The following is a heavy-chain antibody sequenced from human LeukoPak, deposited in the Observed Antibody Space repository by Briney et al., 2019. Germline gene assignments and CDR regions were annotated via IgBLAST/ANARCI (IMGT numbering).Heavy chain of an antibody. J-gene: IGHJ4*02. CDR3: ARGTGATGIDF. CDR1: GYTFTSHA. V-gene: IGHV1-3*01. CDR2: IHAGNGNT. Sequence: ASVKVSCKASGYTFTSHAVQWVRQAPGQRFEWMGWIHAGNGNTKYSQNFQDRVTITRDTSASTAYMELTSLRLEDTAVYYCARGTGATGIDFWGQGTLVTVSS. D-gene: IGHD6-13*01.